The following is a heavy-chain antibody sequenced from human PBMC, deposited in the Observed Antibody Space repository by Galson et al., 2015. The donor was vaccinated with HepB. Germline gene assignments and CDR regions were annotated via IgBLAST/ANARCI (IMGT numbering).Heavy chain of an antibody. J-gene: IGHJ4*02. CDR2: IWYDGSNK. V-gene: IGHV3-33*08. Sequence: SLRLSCAASGFTFSSYGMHWVRQAPGKGLEWVAVIWYDGSNKYYADSVKGRFTISRDNSKNTLYLQMNSLRAEDTAVYYCARGEYGAAAHFDYWGQGTLVTVSS. CDR3: ARGEYGAAAHFDY. D-gene: IGHD6-13*01. CDR1: GFTFSSYG.